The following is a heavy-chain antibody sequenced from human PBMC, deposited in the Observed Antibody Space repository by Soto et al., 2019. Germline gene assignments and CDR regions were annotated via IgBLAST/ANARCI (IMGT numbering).Heavy chain of an antibody. CDR3: AKAPSTGSSEGFDY. CDR2: ISGEGTDT. Sequence: GGSLRLSCAGSGFTFNSFGMSWVRQAPGKGLEWVSGISGEGTDTYYVGSVKGRFTISRDNSKNTLYLQMNSLRVEDTAVYYCAKAPSTGSSEGFDYWGQGTLVTVSS. V-gene: IGHV3-23*03. J-gene: IGHJ4*02. D-gene: IGHD1-26*01. CDR1: GFTFNSFG.